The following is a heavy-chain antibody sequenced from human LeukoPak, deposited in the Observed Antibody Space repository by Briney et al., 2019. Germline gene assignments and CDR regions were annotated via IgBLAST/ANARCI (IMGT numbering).Heavy chain of an antibody. V-gene: IGHV1-69*06. Sequence: SVKVSCKASGGTFSSYAISWVRQAPGQGLEWMGGIIPIFGTANYAQKFQGRVTITADKSTSTAYMELSSLRSEDTAVYYCAREGALATYYYYYMDVWGKGTTVTVSS. J-gene: IGHJ6*03. CDR3: AREGALATYYYYYMDV. CDR2: IIPIFGTA. D-gene: IGHD5-24*01. CDR1: GGTFSSYA.